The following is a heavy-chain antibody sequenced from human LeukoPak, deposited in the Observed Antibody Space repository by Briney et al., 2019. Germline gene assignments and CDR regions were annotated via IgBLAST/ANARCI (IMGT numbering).Heavy chain of an antibody. D-gene: IGHD2-21*02. CDR1: GFTFSSYS. V-gene: IGHV3-21*01. CDR2: ISSSSSYI. CDR3: TSWGDTTAEYFQR. J-gene: IGHJ1*01. Sequence: GGSLRLSCAASGFTFSSYSMNWVRQAPGKGLEWVSSISSSSSYIYYADSVKGRFTISRDNAKNSLYLQMNSLRAEDTAVYYCTSWGDTTAEYFQRWGQGTLVTVSS.